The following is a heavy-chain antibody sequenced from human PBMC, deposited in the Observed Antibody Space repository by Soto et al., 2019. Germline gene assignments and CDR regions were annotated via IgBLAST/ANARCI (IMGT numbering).Heavy chain of an antibody. V-gene: IGHV3-23*01. CDR1: GFTFSSYA. D-gene: IGHD3-22*01. J-gene: IGHJ6*02. Sequence: GGSLRLSCAASGFTFSSYAMSWVRQAPGKGLEWVSAISGSGGSTYYADSVKGRFTISRDNSKNTLYLQMNSLRAEDTAVYYCAKGTYDLYYYYGMDVWDQGTTVTVSS. CDR2: ISGSGGST. CDR3: AKGTYDLYYYYGMDV.